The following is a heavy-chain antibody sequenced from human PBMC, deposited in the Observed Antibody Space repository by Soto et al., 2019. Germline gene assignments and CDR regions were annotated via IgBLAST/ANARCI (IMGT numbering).Heavy chain of an antibody. CDR2: ISYDGGLQ. Sequence: QAQLVESGGGVVQPGRSLRLSCAASGFTFSSYGMHWVRQAPGTGLEWVAVISYDGGLQHYADSVKGRFTISRDNSKNLVLLHMNSLSAEDTAVYYCVSDRGYGHASVPYSWGQGTLVSVSS. CDR1: GFTFSSYG. V-gene: IGHV3-30*03. J-gene: IGHJ4*02. D-gene: IGHD5-18*01. CDR3: VSDRGYGHASVPYS.